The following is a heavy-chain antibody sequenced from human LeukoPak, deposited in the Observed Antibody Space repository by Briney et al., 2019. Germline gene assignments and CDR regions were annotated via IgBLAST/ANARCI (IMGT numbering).Heavy chain of an antibody. D-gene: IGHD3-22*01. J-gene: IGHJ5*02. CDR2: IRSNSDGGTI. CDR1: GFTFSNAW. V-gene: IGHV3-15*07. Sequence: GGSLRLSCATSGFTFSNAWMNWIRQAPGKGLEWVGRIRSNSDGGTIDYAAPVKGRFALSRDDSKNTLYLQMNSLQTEDTAVYYCATDFYDTTWGQGTLVTVSS. CDR3: ATDFYDTT.